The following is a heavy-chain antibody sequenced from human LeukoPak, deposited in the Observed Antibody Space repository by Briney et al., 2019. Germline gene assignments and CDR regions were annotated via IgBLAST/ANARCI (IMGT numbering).Heavy chain of an antibody. D-gene: IGHD3-3*02. Sequence: GGSLRLSCAASGFTFSSYAMHWVRQAPGKGLEWAAVISYDGSNKYYADSVKGRFIISRDNSKNTLYLQMNSLRAEDTAVYYCAREAVSLANGMDVWGQGTTVTVSS. V-gene: IGHV3-30-3*01. CDR3: AREAVSLANGMDV. CDR1: GFTFSSYA. CDR2: ISYDGSNK. J-gene: IGHJ6*02.